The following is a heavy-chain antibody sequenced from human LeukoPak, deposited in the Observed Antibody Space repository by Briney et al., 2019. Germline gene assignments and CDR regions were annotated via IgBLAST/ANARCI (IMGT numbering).Heavy chain of an antibody. Sequence: PGGSLRLSCSASGFTFSTYTMHWVRQAPGKGLEYVSAISSKGGSTYYADSVKGRFTISRDNSKNTLYLQMSSLRAEDTAVYYCVRAVTREDYHYYGMDVWGQGTMVTVSS. CDR1: GFTFSTYT. CDR2: ISSKGGST. D-gene: IGHD4-17*01. J-gene: IGHJ6*02. V-gene: IGHV3-64D*09. CDR3: VRAVTREDYHYYGMDV.